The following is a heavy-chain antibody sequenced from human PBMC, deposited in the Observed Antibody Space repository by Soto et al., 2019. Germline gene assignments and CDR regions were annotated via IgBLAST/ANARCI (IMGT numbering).Heavy chain of an antibody. J-gene: IGHJ4*02. CDR1: GFTFSSYG. CDR3: AKDLISGCSGGSCYSGVFDY. Sequence: QVQLVESGGGVVQPGRSLRLSCAASGFTFSSYGMHWVRQAPGKGLEWVAVISYDGSNKYYADSVKGRFTISRDNSKNPLYLQMNSLRAEDTAVYYCAKDLISGCSGGSCYSGVFDYWGQGTLVTVSS. D-gene: IGHD2-15*01. CDR2: ISYDGSNK. V-gene: IGHV3-30*18.